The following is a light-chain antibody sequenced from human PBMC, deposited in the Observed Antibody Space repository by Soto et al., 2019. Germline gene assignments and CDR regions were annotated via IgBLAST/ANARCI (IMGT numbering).Light chain of an antibody. V-gene: IGKV3-20*01. CDR2: GTS. CDR3: QQYGSSPNT. Sequence: EIVLTQSPGTLSLSPGEGATLSCRASQSVSSRWLVWYHQKPGQAPRLLIYGTSSRATGIPDRFSGSGSGTDFTLTISRLEPEDFAVYYCQQYGSSPNTFGQGTKVEMK. J-gene: IGKJ2*01. CDR1: QSVSSRW.